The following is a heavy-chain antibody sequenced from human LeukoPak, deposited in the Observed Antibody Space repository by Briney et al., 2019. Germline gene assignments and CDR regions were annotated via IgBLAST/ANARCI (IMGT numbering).Heavy chain of an antibody. CDR3: AKDSSGWYWDY. V-gene: IGHV3-74*01. CDR2: INTDGSTT. J-gene: IGHJ4*02. D-gene: IGHD6-19*01. CDR1: GFTFSSSW. Sequence: GGSLRLSCAASGFTFSSSWMHWVRQAPGKGLVWVSRINTDGSTTTYADSVKGRFTISRDNAKNTVYLQMNSLRAEDTAVYYCAKDSSGWYWDYWGQGTLVTVSS.